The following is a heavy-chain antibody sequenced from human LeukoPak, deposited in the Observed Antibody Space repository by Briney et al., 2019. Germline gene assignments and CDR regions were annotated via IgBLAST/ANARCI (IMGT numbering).Heavy chain of an antibody. J-gene: IGHJ4*02. CDR3: AMSDRKLVLRLFDY. CDR1: VGTFSSYA. CDR2: IIPILGIA. Sequence: SVKVSFKASVGTFSSYAISWVRQAPGQGLDWMGRIIPILGIAHYAQKLQGRVTITADKSTSTAYMELSSLRSEDTAVYYCAMSDRKLVLRLFDYWGEGALVSVSS. V-gene: IGHV1-69*04. D-gene: IGHD1-7*01.